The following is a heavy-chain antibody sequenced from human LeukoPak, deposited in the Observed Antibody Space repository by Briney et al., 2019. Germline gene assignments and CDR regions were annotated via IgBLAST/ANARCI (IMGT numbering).Heavy chain of an antibody. CDR2: IYYSGST. CDR3: ARDGYNWSAFDI. CDR1: GGSISSHY. Sequence: SETLSLTCTVSGGSISSHYWSWIRQPPGKGLEWIGYIYYSGSTNLNPSLKSRVTISVDTSKNQFSLKLSSVTAADTAVYYCARDGYNWSAFDIWGQGTMVTVSS. V-gene: IGHV4-59*11. J-gene: IGHJ3*02. D-gene: IGHD5-24*01.